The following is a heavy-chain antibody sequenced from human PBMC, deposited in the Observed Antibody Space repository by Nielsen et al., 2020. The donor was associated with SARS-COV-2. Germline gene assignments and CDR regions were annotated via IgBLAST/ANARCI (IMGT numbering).Heavy chain of an antibody. Sequence: GGSLRLSCAASGFTFSSYGMHWVRQAPGKGLEWVAVIWYDGSNKYYADSVKGRFTISRDNSKNTLYLQMNSLRAEDTAVYYCARDISSSQRLAQTLFDYWGQGTLVTVSS. CDR3: ARDISSSQRLAQTLFDY. CDR1: GFTFSSYG. J-gene: IGHJ4*02. V-gene: IGHV3-33*08. D-gene: IGHD6-25*01. CDR2: IWYDGSNK.